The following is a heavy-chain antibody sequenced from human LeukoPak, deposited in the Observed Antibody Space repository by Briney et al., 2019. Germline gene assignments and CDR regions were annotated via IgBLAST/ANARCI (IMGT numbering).Heavy chain of an antibody. Sequence: GGSLRLSCAASGFTFSDYYMSWIRQAPGKGLEWVSYISSSSSYTNYADSVKGRFIISRDNAKNSLYLQMNSLRAEDTAVYYCARARGRSSHHDYWGQGTLVTVSS. CDR1: GFTFSDYY. CDR2: ISSSSSYT. V-gene: IGHV3-11*05. J-gene: IGHJ4*02. D-gene: IGHD6-13*01. CDR3: ARARGRSSHHDY.